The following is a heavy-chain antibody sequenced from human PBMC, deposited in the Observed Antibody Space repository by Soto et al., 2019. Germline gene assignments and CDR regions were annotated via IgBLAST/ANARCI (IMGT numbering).Heavy chain of an antibody. CDR1: GGSISSYY. D-gene: IGHD3-10*01. J-gene: IGHJ6*02. V-gene: IGHV4-4*07. CDR3: ARGYYYGSGSYYNANVNYYYGMDV. Sequence: SETLSLTCTVSGGSISSYYWSWIRQPAGKGLEWIGRIYTSGSTNYNPSLKSRVTMSVDTSKNQFSLKLSSVTAADTAVYYCARGYYYGSGSYYNANVNYYYGMDVWGQGTTVTSP. CDR2: IYTSGST.